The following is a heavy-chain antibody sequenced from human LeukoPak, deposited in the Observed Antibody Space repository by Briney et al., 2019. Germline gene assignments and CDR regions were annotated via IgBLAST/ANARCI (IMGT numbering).Heavy chain of an antibody. CDR1: GGSISSSSYY. V-gene: IGHV4-61*05. Sequence: SETLSLTCTVSGGSISSSSYYWGWIRQPPGKGLEWIGYIYYSGSTNYNPSLKSRVTISVDTSKNQFSLKLSSVTAADTAVYYCARTTVTTREVDYWGQGTLVTVSS. CDR2: IYYSGST. J-gene: IGHJ4*02. CDR3: ARTTVTTREVDY. D-gene: IGHD4-17*01.